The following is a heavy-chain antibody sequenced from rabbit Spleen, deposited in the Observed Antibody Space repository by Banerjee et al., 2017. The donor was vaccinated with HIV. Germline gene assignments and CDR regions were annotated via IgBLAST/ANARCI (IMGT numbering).Heavy chain of an antibody. D-gene: IGHD4-1*01. CDR1: GFSFSNNYA. V-gene: IGHV1S45*01. CDR3: ARDGYSRGWGIILYYFNL. CDR2: ISAGSSGNT. Sequence: QEHLEESGGDLVKPGASLTLTCTASGFSFSNNYAMCWVRQAPGNGLEWIACISAGSSGNTYYASWAKGRFTISKTSSTTVTLQMTSLTAADTAAYFCARDGYSRGWGIILYYFNLWGPGTLVTVS. J-gene: IGHJ4*01.